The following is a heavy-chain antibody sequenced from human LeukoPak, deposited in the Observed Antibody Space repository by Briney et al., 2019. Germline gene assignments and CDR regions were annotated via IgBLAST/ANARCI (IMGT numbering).Heavy chain of an antibody. CDR3: ARVLDPETGLNAFDI. Sequence: SEILSLTCTVSGGSISSGGYYWSWIRQPPGKGLEWIGYIYHSGSTYYNPSLKSRVTISVDRSKNQFSLKLSSVTAADTAVYYCARVLDPETGLNAFDIWGQGTMVTVSS. J-gene: IGHJ3*02. V-gene: IGHV4-30-2*01. CDR2: IYHSGST. D-gene: IGHD3-3*01. CDR1: GGSISSGGYY.